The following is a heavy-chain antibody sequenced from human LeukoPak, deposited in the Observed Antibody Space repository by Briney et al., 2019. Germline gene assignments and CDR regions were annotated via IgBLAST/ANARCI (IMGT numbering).Heavy chain of an antibody. CDR3: AKDQLLFGVVIIPSIFDY. J-gene: IGHJ4*02. Sequence: PGGSLRLSCAASGFTFSSYGMNWVRQAPGKGLEWGSYISSSGSTKYYADSVKGRFTISRDNSKNTVYLQMNSLRAEDTAVYFCAKDQLLFGVVIIPSIFDYWGQGTLVTVSS. CDR2: ISSSGSTK. CDR1: GFTFSSYG. V-gene: IGHV3-48*01. D-gene: IGHD3-3*01.